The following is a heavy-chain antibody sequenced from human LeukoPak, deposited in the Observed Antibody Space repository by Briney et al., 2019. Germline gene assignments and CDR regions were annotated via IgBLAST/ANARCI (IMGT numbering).Heavy chain of an antibody. CDR1: GLAFSHAW. V-gene: IGHV3-15*01. J-gene: IGHJ5*02. CDR3: TTSGWFDH. D-gene: IGHD1-26*01. CDR2: IQSKSDGETT. Sequence: AGGSLRLSCTASGLAFSHAWMSWLRQAPGKGLEWVSRIQSKSDGETTDYAAPVEGRFTISRDDAKNTLYLHMSSLKIEDTGVYYCTTSGWFDHWGQGVLVTVSS.